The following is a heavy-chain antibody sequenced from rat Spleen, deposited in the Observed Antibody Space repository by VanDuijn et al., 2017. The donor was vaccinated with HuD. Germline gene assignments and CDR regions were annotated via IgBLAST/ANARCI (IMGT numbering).Heavy chain of an antibody. CDR2: ISAGGANT. J-gene: IGHJ4*01. CDR1: GFIFSNYY. V-gene: IGHV5-25*01. Sequence: EVQLVESGGGLVQPGRSLKLSCAASGFIFSNYYMAWVRQAPTKGLEWVAFISAGGANTHYRDSVKGRFTISRDNAKNTLYLQMNSLRSEDTATYYCARPGITSYVMDAWGQGASVTVSS. D-gene: IGHD1-4*01. CDR3: ARPGITSYVMDA.